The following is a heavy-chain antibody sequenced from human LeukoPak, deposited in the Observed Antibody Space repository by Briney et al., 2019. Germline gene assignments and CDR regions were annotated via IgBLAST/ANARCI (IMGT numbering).Heavy chain of an antibody. D-gene: IGHD5-12*01. CDR1: GFTFSNYG. CDR3: AKDKRYSGYDPFDY. Sequence: GGSLRLSCAASGFTFSNYGMSWVRQVPGKGLEWVSAIGGSGGTTYYADSVKGRFTISRDNSKNSLYLQMNSLRTEDTALYYCAKDKRYSGYDPFDYWGQGTLVTVSS. J-gene: IGHJ4*02. CDR2: IGGSGGTT. V-gene: IGHV3-43*02.